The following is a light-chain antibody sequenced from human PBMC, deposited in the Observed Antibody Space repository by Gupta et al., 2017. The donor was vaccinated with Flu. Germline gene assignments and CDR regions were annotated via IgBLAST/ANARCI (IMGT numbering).Light chain of an antibody. J-gene: IGLJ2*01. CDR2: ENN. CDR3: GTWDSSLGGVF. V-gene: IGLV1-51*02. Sequence: QSVLTQPPSGSAAPGQKVTISCSGSSSNIGDNDVSWYQQFPGTAPKLLIYENNDRPSAIPDRFSGSKSGTSATLAITGLQTGDEGDYYCGTWDSSLGGVFFGGGTKLTVL. CDR1: SSNIGDND.